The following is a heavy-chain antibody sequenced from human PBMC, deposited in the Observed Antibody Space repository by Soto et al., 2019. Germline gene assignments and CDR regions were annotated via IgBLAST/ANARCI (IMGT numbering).Heavy chain of an antibody. CDR1: GGTFSSYA. CDR2: IIPIFGTA. CDR3: ARDSAELGWFDP. V-gene: IGHV1-69*01. D-gene: IGHD7-27*01. J-gene: IGHJ5*02. Sequence: QVQLVQSGAEVKKPGSSVKVSCKASGGTFSSYAISWVRQAPGQGLEWMGGIIPIFGTANYAQKFQGRVTIRADDYTSAAYLELSNLRPEDMAVYYWARDSAELGWFDPWGQGTLGTVSS.